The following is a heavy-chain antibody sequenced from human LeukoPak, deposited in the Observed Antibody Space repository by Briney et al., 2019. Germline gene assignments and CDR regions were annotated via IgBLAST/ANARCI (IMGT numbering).Heavy chain of an antibody. CDR1: GFTFSIYA. J-gene: IGHJ6*02. V-gene: IGHV3-23*01. CDR3: AKALGYDYYYGMDV. Sequence: TGGSLRLSCAVSGFTFSIYAMSWVRQAPGKGLEWVSAISGSGGSTYYADSVKGRFTISRDNSKNTLYLQMNSLRAEDTAVYYCAKALGYDYYYGMDVWGQGTTVTVS. D-gene: IGHD7-27*01. CDR2: ISGSGGST.